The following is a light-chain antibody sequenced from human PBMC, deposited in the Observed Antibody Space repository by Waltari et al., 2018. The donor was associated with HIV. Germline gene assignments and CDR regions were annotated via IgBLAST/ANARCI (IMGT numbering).Light chain of an antibody. CDR2: DAS. J-gene: IGKJ5*01. Sequence: DIQMTQSPSSLSASVGDRVTITCQASQDISNCVNWYQQKAGKAPKLLIYDASSLQTGDPSRFSGRGSGTDFTFTITDLQPEDIAIYYCQQYDRLPITFGQGTRLEIK. V-gene: IGKV1-33*01. CDR1: QDISNC. CDR3: QQYDRLPIT.